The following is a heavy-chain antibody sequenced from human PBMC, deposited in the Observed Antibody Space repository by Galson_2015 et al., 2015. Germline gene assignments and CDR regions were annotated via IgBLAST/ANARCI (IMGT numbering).Heavy chain of an antibody. J-gene: IGHJ6*02. CDR3: AGQYYDVLAAYSNGLDV. Sequence: SLRLSCAASRFTFNNYGFHWVRQAPGRGLEWVAFISYDGSGKSYGDSVRGRFTISRDNSKNTQFLQMNSLRAEDTAVYFCAGQYYDVLAAYSNGLDVWGQGTTVTVSS. CDR2: ISYDGSGK. D-gene: IGHD3-9*01. CDR1: RFTFNNYG. V-gene: IGHV3-33*01.